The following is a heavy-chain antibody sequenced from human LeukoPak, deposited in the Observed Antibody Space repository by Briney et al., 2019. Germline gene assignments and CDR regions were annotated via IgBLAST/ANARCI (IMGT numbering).Heavy chain of an antibody. J-gene: IGHJ4*02. CDR3: ARSLIVASEDY. Sequence: GGSLRLSCAASGFRFDSFYMGWIRQVPGKGLDYIALISASGAVPYYAESVKGRFTISRDNAKNPVSLQMNSLSADDTAIYYCARSLIVASEDYWGQGTQVTVSS. V-gene: IGHV3-11*04. CDR1: GFRFDSFY. CDR2: ISASGAVP. D-gene: IGHD3-22*01.